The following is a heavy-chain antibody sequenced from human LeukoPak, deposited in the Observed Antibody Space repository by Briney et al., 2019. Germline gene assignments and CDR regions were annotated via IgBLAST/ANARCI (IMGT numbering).Heavy chain of an antibody. CDR2: INHSGST. Sequence: ASETLSLTCAVYGGSFSGYYWSWIRQPPGKGLEWIGEINHSGSTNYNPSLKSRVTISVDTSKNQFSLKLSSVTAADTAVYYCARGRSMEDIVVAPAADPGDYWGQGTLVTVSS. V-gene: IGHV4-34*01. CDR3: ARGRSMEDIVVAPAADPGDY. D-gene: IGHD2-2*01. J-gene: IGHJ4*02. CDR1: GGSFSGYY.